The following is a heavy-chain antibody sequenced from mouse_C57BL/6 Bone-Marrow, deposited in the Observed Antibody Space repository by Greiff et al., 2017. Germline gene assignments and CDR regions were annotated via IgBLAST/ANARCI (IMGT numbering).Heavy chain of an antibody. CDR2: IDPSDSYT. D-gene: IGHD2-3*01. V-gene: IGHV1-50*01. CDR3: ARDGYYGLYAMDY. CDR1: GYTFTSYW. Sequence: QVQLQQPGAELVKPGASVKLSCKASGYTFTSYWMQWVKQRPGQGLEWLGEIDPSDSYTNYNQKFKGKATLTVDTSSSTAYMQLSSLTSEDSAVYYWARDGYYGLYAMDYWGQGTSVTVAA. J-gene: IGHJ4*01.